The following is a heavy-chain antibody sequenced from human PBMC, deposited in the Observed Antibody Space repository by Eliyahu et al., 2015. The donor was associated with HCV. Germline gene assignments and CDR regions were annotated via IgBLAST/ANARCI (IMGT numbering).Heavy chain of an antibody. CDR1: GDSITSNYY. V-gene: IGHV4-38-2*02. D-gene: IGHD6-13*01. CDR2: MYHSGST. Sequence: QVQLQESGPGLVKPSETLSLTCTVSGDSITSNYYWGWIRQPPGKGLEWIGSMYHSGSTYLNPSLKSRVTISVDTSKNQISLKLTSVTAADTAVYYCARDLSLVAAGHRLDPWGQGTLVTVSS. CDR3: ARDLSLVAAGHRLDP. J-gene: IGHJ5*02.